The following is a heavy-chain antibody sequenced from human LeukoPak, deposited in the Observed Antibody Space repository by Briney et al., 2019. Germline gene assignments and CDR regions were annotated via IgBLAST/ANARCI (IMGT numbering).Heavy chain of an antibody. CDR1: GYSISSGYY. Sequence: SETLSLTCTVSGYSISSGYYWGWIRQPPGKGLEGIGNIYHSGSTYYNPSLKSRVTTSLDTSKNQFSLKLSSVTAADTAVYYCVRSSSSIFDYWGEGTLVTVSS. CDR3: VRSSSSIFDY. V-gene: IGHV4-38-2*02. CDR2: IYHSGST. D-gene: IGHD6-6*01. J-gene: IGHJ4*02.